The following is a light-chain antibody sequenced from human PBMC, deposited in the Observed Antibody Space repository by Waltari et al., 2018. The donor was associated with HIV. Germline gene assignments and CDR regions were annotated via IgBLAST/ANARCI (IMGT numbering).Light chain of an antibody. CDR3: CSYAGSSTYVV. Sequence: QSALTQPASVSGSPGQSITISCTETSSDVGNSNLVSWYQQFTGKAPKLIIYEGDKRPSGVSYRFSGSKSGSTASLTISGLQAEDEADYYCCSYAGSSTYVVFGGGTQLTVL. CDR1: SSDVGNSNL. V-gene: IGLV2-23*01. CDR2: EGD. J-gene: IGLJ2*01.